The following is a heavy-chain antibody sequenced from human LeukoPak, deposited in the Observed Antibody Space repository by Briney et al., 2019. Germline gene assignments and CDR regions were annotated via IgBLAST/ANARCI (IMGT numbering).Heavy chain of an antibody. D-gene: IGHD3-10*02. CDR2: ISSSGSTI. Sequence: GGSLRLSCAASGFTFSSYEMNWVRQAPGEGLEWVSYISSSGSTIYYADSVKGRFTISRDNAKNSLYLQMNSLSAEDTAVYYCAELGITMIGGVWGKGTTVTVSS. CDR3: AELGITMIGGV. V-gene: IGHV3-48*03. J-gene: IGHJ6*04. CDR1: GFTFSSYE.